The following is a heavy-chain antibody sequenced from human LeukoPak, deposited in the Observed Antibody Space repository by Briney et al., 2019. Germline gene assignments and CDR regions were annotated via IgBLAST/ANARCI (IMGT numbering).Heavy chain of an antibody. Sequence: SETLSLTCTVSGGSISSYYWSWIRQPPEKGLERIGYIYYSGSTNYNPSLKSRVTISVGTSKNQFSLRLSSVTAADTAVYYCARGYDYVWGSHRALGYWGQGTLVTVSS. CDR2: IYYSGST. D-gene: IGHD3-16*02. V-gene: IGHV4-59*01. CDR3: ARGYDYVWGSHRALGY. J-gene: IGHJ4*02. CDR1: GGSISSYY.